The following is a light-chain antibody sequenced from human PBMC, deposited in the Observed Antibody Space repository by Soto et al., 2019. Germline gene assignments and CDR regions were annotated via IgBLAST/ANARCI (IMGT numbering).Light chain of an antibody. CDR2: DNI. V-gene: IGLV1-51*01. J-gene: IGLJ2*01. CDR3: GTWENSLSAVV. CDR1: SSNIGNNY. Sequence: QSVLTQPPSVSAAPGQKVTISCSGSSSNIGNNYVSWYQQLPGTAPKLLIYDNIKRPSGIPDRFSGSKSGTSATLGITGLQTGDEADYYCGTWENSLSAVVFGGGTKLTVL.